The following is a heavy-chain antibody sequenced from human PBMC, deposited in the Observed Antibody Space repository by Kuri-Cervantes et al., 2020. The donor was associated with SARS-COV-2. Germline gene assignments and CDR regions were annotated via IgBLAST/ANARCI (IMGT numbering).Heavy chain of an antibody. Sequence: GESLKISCVASGLTFSNAWITWVRQAPGKGLEWVGRIKSKTDGGTRDYAAPVKGRFTISRDDSKNTPYLQVNSLKTEDTAIYYCTTGQWELQYYFDYWGQGTLVTVSS. CDR2: IKSKTDGGTR. V-gene: IGHV3-15*01. D-gene: IGHD3-10*01. CDR3: TTGQWELQYYFDY. CDR1: GLTFSNAW. J-gene: IGHJ4*02.